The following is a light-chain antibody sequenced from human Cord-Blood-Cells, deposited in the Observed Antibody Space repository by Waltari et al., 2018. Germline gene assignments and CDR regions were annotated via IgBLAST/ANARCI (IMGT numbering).Light chain of an antibody. J-gene: IGKJ5*01. Sequence: DIQMTQSPSSLSASVGDRVTSTCRESQSISSYLNWYQQKQGKAPKLLIYAASSLQSGIPSMFSCSGSGTDFTLTISSLQPEDFATYYCQQSYSTPITFGQGTRLEIK. CDR2: AAS. CDR3: QQSYSTPIT. CDR1: QSISSY. V-gene: IGKV1-39*01.